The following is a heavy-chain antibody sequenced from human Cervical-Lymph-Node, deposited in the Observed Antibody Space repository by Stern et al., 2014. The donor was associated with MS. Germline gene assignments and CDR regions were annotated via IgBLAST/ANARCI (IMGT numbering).Heavy chain of an antibody. Sequence: QMQLVESGAEVKQPGSSVKVSCKASGGTFSTFVISWVRQAPGQGLEWMGGIIPIVGPANYAQKFQGRVTITADESTTTAYMELNSLRSEDTAVYYCARPRNSLGVYLXXXXVWGXXXTVTVSS. J-gene: IGHJ6*01. CDR1: GGTFSTFV. CDR3: ARPRNSLGVYLXXXXV. D-gene: IGHD1-14*01. V-gene: IGHV1-69*01. CDR2: IIPIVGPA.